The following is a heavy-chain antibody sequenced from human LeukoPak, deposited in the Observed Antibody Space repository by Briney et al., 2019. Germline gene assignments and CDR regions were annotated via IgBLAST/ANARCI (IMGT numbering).Heavy chain of an antibody. V-gene: IGHV3-15*01. CDR2: IKSKTDGGTS. D-gene: IGHD3-10*01. CDR3: STLWYGA. Sequence: PGGSLRLSCAASGFTFTNAWMYWVRQAPGKGLEWVGRIKSKTDGGTSDYAAPVTGRFTISRDGSKSTLYLEMNSLKTEDTGVYYCSTLWYGAWGQGTLVTVSS. J-gene: IGHJ5*02. CDR1: GFTFTNAW.